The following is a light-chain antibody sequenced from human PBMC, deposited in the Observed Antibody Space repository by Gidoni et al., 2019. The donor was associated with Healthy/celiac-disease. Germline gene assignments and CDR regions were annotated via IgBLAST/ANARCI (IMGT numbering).Light chain of an antibody. CDR3: QQSYSTPWT. CDR1: QSISSY. V-gene: IGKV1-39*01. J-gene: IGKJ1*01. Sequence: DIQMTQSPSSLSASVGDRVTITCRASQSISSYLNWYQQKPGKAPKLLRYAASSLQSGVPSRFSGSGSGTDFTLTISSLQREDFATYYCQQSYSTPWTVGQGTKVEIK. CDR2: AAS.